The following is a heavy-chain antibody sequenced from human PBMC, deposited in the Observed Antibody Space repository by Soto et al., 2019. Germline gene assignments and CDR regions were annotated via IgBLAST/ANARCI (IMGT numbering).Heavy chain of an antibody. CDR2: INHSGST. V-gene: IGHV4-34*01. J-gene: IGHJ5*02. CDR3: ARGEPRFMEWLLLSEYFDP. CDR1: GGSFSSYY. D-gene: IGHD3-3*01. Sequence: QVQLQQWGAGLLKPSETLSLTCAVYGGSFSSYYWSWIRQPPGKGLEWIGVINHSGSTNYDPSLKSRLTISIDTSKNQVSLTLSSVTAADTAVYYCARGEPRFMEWLLLSEYFDPWGQGTLVTVSS.